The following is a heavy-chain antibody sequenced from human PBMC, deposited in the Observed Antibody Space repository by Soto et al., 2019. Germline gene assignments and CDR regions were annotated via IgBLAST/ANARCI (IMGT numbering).Heavy chain of an antibody. CDR1: GYTFTSYG. D-gene: IGHD4-17*01. Sequence: ASVKVSCKASGYTFTSYGISWVRQAPGQGLEWMGWISAYNGNTNYAQKLQGRVTMTTDTSTSTAYMELRSLRSDDTAVYYCARDLRAYGDYDRDNCFDPWGQGTLVTVSS. CDR3: ARDLRAYGDYDRDNCFDP. V-gene: IGHV1-18*01. CDR2: ISAYNGNT. J-gene: IGHJ5*02.